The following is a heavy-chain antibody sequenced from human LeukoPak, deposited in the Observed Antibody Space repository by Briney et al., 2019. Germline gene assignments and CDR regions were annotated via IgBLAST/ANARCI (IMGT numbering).Heavy chain of an antibody. CDR1: GGSFSGYY. D-gene: IGHD1-26*01. J-gene: IGHJ4*02. CDR2: INHSGST. V-gene: IGHV4-34*01. CDR3: ARANPGADIDY. Sequence: SETLSLTCAVCGGSFSGYYWSWIRQPPGKGLEWIGEINHSGSTNYNPSLKSRVTISVDTSKNQFSLKLSSVTAADTAVYYCARANPGADIDYWGQGTLVTVSS.